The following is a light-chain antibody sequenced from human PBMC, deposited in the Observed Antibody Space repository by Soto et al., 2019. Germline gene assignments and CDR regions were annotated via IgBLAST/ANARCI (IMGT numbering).Light chain of an antibody. V-gene: IGKV3-15*01. Sequence: DIVLTQSPGTLSLSPGERATLSCRASQSVSSNLAWYQQKPGQAPRLLISDASTRATGIPARFSGSGSGTEFTLTVRSLQSEDFAVYYCQQYIKWPITFGQGTRLEIK. CDR3: QQYIKWPIT. CDR1: QSVSSN. CDR2: DAS. J-gene: IGKJ5*01.